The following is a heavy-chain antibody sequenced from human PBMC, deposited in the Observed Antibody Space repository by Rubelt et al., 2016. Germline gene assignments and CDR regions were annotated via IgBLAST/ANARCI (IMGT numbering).Heavy chain of an antibody. CDR2: IWYDGSNK. J-gene: IGHJ4*02. CDR1: GFTFSSYG. D-gene: IGHD1-26*01. V-gene: IGHV3-33*01. Sequence: GGVVQPGRSLRLSCAASGFTFSSYGMHWVRQAPGKGLEWVADIWYDGSNKYYADSVKGRFTISRDNSKNTLYLQMNSLRAEDTAVYYCARGGMGGSTGYFDYWGQGTLVTVSS. CDR3: ARGGMGGSTGYFDY.